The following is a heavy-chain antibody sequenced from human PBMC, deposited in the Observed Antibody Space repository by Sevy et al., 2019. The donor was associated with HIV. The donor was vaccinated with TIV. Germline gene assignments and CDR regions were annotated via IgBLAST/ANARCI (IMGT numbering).Heavy chain of an antibody. D-gene: IGHD6-13*01. CDR3: ARGPPMIAAAGTHNWFDP. J-gene: IGHJ5*02. CDR2: IYRSGST. V-gene: IGHV4-4*02. CDR1: GGSISGSNW. Sequence: SETLSLTCAVSGGSISGSNWWSWVRQPPGKGLEWIGEIYRSGSTNYNPSLKSRVTISVDKSKNQFSLKLSSVTAADTAVYYCARGPPMIAAAGTHNWFDPWGQGTLVTVSS.